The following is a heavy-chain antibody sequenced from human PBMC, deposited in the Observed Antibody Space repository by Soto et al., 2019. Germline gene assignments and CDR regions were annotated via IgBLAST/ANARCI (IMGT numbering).Heavy chain of an antibody. J-gene: IGHJ4*02. V-gene: IGHV3-48*01. CDR3: AKKSGSTGTWDFDY. CDR1: GFTFSSYS. CDR2: ISSSSSII. Sequence: PGGSLRLSCAASGFTFSSYSMNWVRQAPGKGLEWVSYISSSSSIIYYADSVKGRFTISRDNPKNTLYLQMNSLRAEDTAVYYCAKKSGSTGTWDFDYWGQGTLVTVSS. D-gene: IGHD4-17*01.